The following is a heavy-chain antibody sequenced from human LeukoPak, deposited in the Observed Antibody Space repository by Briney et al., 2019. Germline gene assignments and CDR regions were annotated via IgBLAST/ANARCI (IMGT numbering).Heavy chain of an antibody. CDR2: VYYNGNT. V-gene: IGHV4-59*01. CDR3: ARVSVGYYYYYYMDV. Sequence: SETLSLTCTVSGGSISSYYWSWIRQPPGKGLEWIGYVYYNGNTNYNPSLKSRVTISIDTSKNQLSLRLSSVTAADTAVYYCARVSVGYYYYYYMDVWGKGTTVTVSS. J-gene: IGHJ6*03. D-gene: IGHD1-26*01. CDR1: GGSISSYY.